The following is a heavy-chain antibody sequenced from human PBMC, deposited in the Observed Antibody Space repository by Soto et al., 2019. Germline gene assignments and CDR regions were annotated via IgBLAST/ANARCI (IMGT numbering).Heavy chain of an antibody. D-gene: IGHD3-22*01. J-gene: IGHJ4*02. V-gene: IGHV3-23*01. CDR2: ISGSGADT. Sequence: EVQLLESGGGLVQPGGSLRLSCAASGFTFSNYGMSWVRQAPGKGLEWVSAISGSGADTNYADSVKGRFTISRDNSKITLFLQMNSLRAEDTAVYYCARGSPDRRGYHFFLDYWSQGTLVTVSS. CDR1: GFTFSNYG. CDR3: ARGSPDRRGYHFFLDY.